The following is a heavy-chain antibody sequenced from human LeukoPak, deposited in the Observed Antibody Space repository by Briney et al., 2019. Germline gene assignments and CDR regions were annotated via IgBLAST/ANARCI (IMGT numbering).Heavy chain of an antibody. J-gene: IGHJ6*02. D-gene: IGHD3-10*01. CDR3: ATGSGNYSRYYYYGMDV. V-gene: IGHV3-30-3*01. CDR2: ISYHGSNI. CDR1: GFTFSSYA. Sequence: GGSLRLSCAASGFTFSSYAMHWGRQVPGKGLEWLADISYHGSNIYYADSVKGRFTISRDNSKSTLYLQMNSLRVEDTAVYDCATGSGNYSRYYYYGMDVWGQGTTVTVSS.